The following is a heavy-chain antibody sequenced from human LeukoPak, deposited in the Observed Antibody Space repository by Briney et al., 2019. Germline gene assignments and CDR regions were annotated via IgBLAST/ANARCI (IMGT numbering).Heavy chain of an antibody. V-gene: IGHV3-74*01. Sequence: GGSLRLSCAASGFTFSSYWMNWVRQGPGKGLVWVSRIKSDGSSTSYADSVKGRFTISRDNAKNTLYLQMNSLRAEDTAVYYCARRGAVTYAFDIWGQGTMVTVSS. CDR3: ARRGAVTYAFDI. CDR2: IKSDGSST. CDR1: GFTFSSYW. D-gene: IGHD4-17*01. J-gene: IGHJ3*02.